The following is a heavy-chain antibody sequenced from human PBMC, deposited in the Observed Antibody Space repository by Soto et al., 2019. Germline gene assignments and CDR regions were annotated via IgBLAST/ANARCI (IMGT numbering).Heavy chain of an antibody. CDR3: ARARRYYDSSGYNYPFYYYYYGMDV. J-gene: IGHJ6*02. V-gene: IGHV3-21*01. CDR1: GFTFSTYT. Sequence: EVQLVESGGGLVKPGGSLRLSCAASGFTFSTYTMNWVRQAPGKGLEWVSSISSSSSYRYYADSVKGRFTISRDNAKNSLYLQMNGLRAEDTAVYYCARARRYYDSSGYNYPFYYYYYGMDVWGQGTTVTVSS. CDR2: ISSSSSYR. D-gene: IGHD3-22*01.